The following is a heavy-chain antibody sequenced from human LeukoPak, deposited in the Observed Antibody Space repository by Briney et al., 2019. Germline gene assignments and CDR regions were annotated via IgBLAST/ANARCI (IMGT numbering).Heavy chain of an antibody. Sequence: GGSLRLSCAASGFTFSSYSMNWVRQAPGKGPEWVSSISSSSSYIYYADSVKGRFTISRDNAKNSLYLQMNSLRAEDTAVYYCARVGSGLTPLDYWGQGTLVTVSS. CDR1: GFTFSSYS. D-gene: IGHD6-19*01. J-gene: IGHJ4*02. CDR3: ARVGSGLTPLDY. CDR2: ISSSSSYI. V-gene: IGHV3-21*01.